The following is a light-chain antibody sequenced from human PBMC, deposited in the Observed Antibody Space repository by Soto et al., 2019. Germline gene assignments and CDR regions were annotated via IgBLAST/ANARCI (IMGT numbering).Light chain of an antibody. CDR3: QQGHSTPYT. V-gene: IGKV1-39*01. Sequence: DIQMTQSPYSVSASVGDSVTITCRASQNIRTYLNWYQQKPGRAPKLLIHSASALPSGVPSRFSGSGSGTEFTLTMSGLQPEDFATYYCQQGHSTPYTFGQGTKVDIK. CDR2: SAS. CDR1: QNIRTY. J-gene: IGKJ2*01.